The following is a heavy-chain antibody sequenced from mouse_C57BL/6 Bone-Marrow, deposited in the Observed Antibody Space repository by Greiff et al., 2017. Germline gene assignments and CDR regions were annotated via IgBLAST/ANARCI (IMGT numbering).Heavy chain of an antibody. Sequence: EVHLVEPGGDLVKPGGSLKLSCAASGYTFSSYGMSWVRQTPGKRLEWVATIRSGGGSTYYPDNVKGQFTMSGDKAKNTVYLQISSLTSEDTAMYYCARVDSNVGCDDWGTGTPVTVSS. D-gene: IGHD2-5*01. J-gene: IGHJ1*03. CDR3: ARVDSNVGCDD. CDR1: GYTFSSYG. CDR2: IRSGGGST. V-gene: IGHV5-6*01.